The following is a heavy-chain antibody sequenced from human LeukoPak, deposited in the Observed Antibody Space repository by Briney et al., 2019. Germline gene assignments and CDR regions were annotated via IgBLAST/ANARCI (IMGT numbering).Heavy chain of an antibody. CDR3: ATKEPSTSGWSY. Sequence: GGSLRLSCAASGFTYSRDWTAWVRQAPGKGLEWVANIKEDGSEKNYVDSVKGRSTISRDNAENSVYLQMNDLRAEDTGVYYCATKEPSTSGWSYWGQGTLVTVSS. V-gene: IGHV3-7*01. CDR2: IKEDGSEK. CDR1: GFTYSRDW. D-gene: IGHD6-19*01. J-gene: IGHJ4*02.